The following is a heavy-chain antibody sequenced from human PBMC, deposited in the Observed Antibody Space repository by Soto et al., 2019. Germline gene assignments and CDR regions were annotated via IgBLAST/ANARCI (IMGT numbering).Heavy chain of an antibody. V-gene: IGHV4-34*01. Sequence: PSETLSLTCAVYGGSFSGYYWSWIRQPPGKGLEWIGEINHSGSTNYNPSLKSRVTISVDTSKNQFSLKLSSVTAADTAVCYCARDVGLRYCSGGSCYYFDYWGQGTLVTVSS. D-gene: IGHD2-15*01. CDR2: INHSGST. CDR1: GGSFSGYY. CDR3: ARDVGLRYCSGGSCYYFDY. J-gene: IGHJ4*02.